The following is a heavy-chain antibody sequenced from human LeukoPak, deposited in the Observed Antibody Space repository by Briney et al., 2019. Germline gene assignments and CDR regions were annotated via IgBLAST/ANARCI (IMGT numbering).Heavy chain of an antibody. J-gene: IGHJ4*02. V-gene: IGHV1-69*13. CDR2: IIPIFGTA. CDR1: GGTFSSYA. D-gene: IGHD3-22*01. Sequence: SVKVSCKASGGTFSSYAISWVRQAPGQGLEWMGGIIPIFGTANYAQKFQGRVTITADESTSTAYMELSSLRSEDTAVYYCATTPYYYDSSGYVDYWGQGTLVTVSS. CDR3: ATTPYYYDSSGYVDY.